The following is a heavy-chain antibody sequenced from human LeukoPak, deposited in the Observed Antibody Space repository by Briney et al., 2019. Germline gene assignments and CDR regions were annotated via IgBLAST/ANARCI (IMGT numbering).Heavy chain of an antibody. V-gene: IGHV3-11*01. D-gene: IGHD3-3*01. Sequence: PGGSLRLSCAASGFTFSDYYMSWIRQAPGKGLEWVSYISSSGSTIYYADSVKGRFTISRDNSKNTLYLQMNSLRAEDTAVYYCAKTRTIFGVVGYLDVWGKGTTVTVSS. CDR1: GFTFSDYY. CDR2: ISSSGSTI. CDR3: AKTRTIFGVVGYLDV. J-gene: IGHJ6*03.